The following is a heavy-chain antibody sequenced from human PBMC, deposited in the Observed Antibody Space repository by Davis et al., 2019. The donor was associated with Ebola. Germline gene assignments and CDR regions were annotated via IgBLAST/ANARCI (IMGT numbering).Heavy chain of an antibody. Sequence: GESLKISCAASGFTFSSYSMNWVRQAPGKGLEWVSYISSSSSTIYYADSVKGRFTISRDNSKNTLYLQMNSLRAEDTAVYYCAKDLKDSSSWYGWFDPWGQGTLVTVSS. D-gene: IGHD6-13*01. CDR3: AKDLKDSSSWYGWFDP. V-gene: IGHV3-48*01. CDR2: ISSSSSTI. CDR1: GFTFSSYS. J-gene: IGHJ5*02.